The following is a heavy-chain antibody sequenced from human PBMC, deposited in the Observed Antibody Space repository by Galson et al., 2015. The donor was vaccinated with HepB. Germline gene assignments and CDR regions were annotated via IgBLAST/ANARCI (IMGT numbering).Heavy chain of an antibody. CDR3: ARDGSDGAWFDP. J-gene: IGHJ5*02. V-gene: IGHV1-69*13. CDR2: IIPIFGTT. D-gene: IGHD6-19*01. Sequence: SVKVSCKASGGTFSRYGISWVRQAPGQGLEWMGGIIPIFGTTNYAQKFQGTVTITADESTSTAYMELSSLTSEDTAVYYCARDGSDGAWFDPWGQGTLVTVSS. CDR1: GGTFSRYG.